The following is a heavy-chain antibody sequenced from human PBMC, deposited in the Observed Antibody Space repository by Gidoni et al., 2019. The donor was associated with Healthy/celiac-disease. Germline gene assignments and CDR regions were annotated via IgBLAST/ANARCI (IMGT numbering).Heavy chain of an antibody. Sequence: QVQLVESGGGVVQPGRSLRLSCAASGFTFSSYGMHWVRQAPGKGLEWVAVIWYDGSNKYYADSVKGRFTISRDNSKITLYLQMNSLRAEDTAVYYCASLWGGTRRTGDYWGQGTLVTVSS. V-gene: IGHV3-33*01. D-gene: IGHD1-7*01. CDR1: GFTFSSYG. J-gene: IGHJ4*02. CDR3: ASLWGGTRRTGDY. CDR2: IWYDGSNK.